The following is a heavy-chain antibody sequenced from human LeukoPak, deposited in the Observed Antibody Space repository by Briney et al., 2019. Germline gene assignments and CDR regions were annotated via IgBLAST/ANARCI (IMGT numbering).Heavy chain of an antibody. CDR1: GFTFSSYE. CDR2: ISSSGSTI. CDR3: ARGNWAEDGYFDY. Sequence: GGSLRLXCAAYGFTFSSYEMNWVRQAPGKGLEWVSYISSSGSTIYYADSVKGRFTISRDNAKNSLYLQMNSLRAEDTAVYYCARGNWAEDGYFDYWGQGTLVTVSS. D-gene: IGHD7-27*01. V-gene: IGHV3-48*03. J-gene: IGHJ4*02.